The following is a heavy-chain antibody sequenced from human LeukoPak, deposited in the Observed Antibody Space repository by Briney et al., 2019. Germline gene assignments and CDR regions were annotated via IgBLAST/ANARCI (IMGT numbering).Heavy chain of an antibody. J-gene: IGHJ1*01. CDR2: IIPIFGTA. Sequence: SVKVSCKASGCTFSRYAISWVRQAPAQGLEWMGGIIPIFGTANYAQKFQGRVTITADKSTSTAYMELSSLRSEDTAVYYCARALNYYDSSGYYWSSEYFQHWGQGTLVTVSS. V-gene: IGHV1-69*06. D-gene: IGHD3-22*01. CDR3: ARALNYYDSSGYYWSSEYFQH. CDR1: GCTFSRYA.